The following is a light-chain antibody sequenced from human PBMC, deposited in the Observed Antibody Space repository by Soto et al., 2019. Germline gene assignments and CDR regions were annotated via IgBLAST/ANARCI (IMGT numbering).Light chain of an antibody. Sequence: DIQMTQSPSSLSASVGDRVTITCRASQGIRNYLGWYQQKPGKAPKRLIYAASSLQSGVPSRFSGSGSGTDFPLTISSLQPEDFATYYCLQNSRSPRTFGPGNKVYIK. J-gene: IGKJ1*01. CDR1: QGIRNY. V-gene: IGKV1-17*01. CDR3: LQNSRSPRT. CDR2: AAS.